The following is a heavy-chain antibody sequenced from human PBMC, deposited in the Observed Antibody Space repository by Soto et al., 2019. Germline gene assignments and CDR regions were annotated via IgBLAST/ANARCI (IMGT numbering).Heavy chain of an antibody. V-gene: IGHV4-34*01. J-gene: IGHJ4*02. Sequence: SETLSLTCAVYGGSFSGYYWSWIRQPPGKGLEWIGEINHSGSTNYNPSLKSRVTISVDRPRNQFSLNLTSVTAADTAVYYCASLGGYRYYFDYWGQGILVTVSS. D-gene: IGHD2-15*01. CDR1: GGSFSGYY. CDR2: INHSGST. CDR3: ASLGGYRYYFDY.